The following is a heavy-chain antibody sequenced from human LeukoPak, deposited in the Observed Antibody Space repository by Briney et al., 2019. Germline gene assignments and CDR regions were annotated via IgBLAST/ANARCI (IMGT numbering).Heavy chain of an antibody. CDR1: GFTFSSYW. Sequence: GGSLRLSCAASGFTFSSYWMHWVRHAPGKGLVWVSRINSDGSSTSYADSVKGRFTISRDNAKNTLYLQMNSLRAEDTAVYYCARVGWLRNQGPFDYWGQGTLVTVSS. V-gene: IGHV3-74*01. CDR2: INSDGSST. D-gene: IGHD5-12*01. CDR3: ARVGWLRNQGPFDY. J-gene: IGHJ4*02.